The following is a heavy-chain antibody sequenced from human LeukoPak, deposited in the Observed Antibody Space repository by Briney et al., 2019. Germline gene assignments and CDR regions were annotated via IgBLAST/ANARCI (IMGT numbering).Heavy chain of an antibody. D-gene: IGHD1-26*01. CDR1: GFTFDDYT. CDR3: AREGNRSKWNYYYYYMDV. V-gene: IGHV3-43*01. CDR2: ISWDVSST. J-gene: IGHJ6*03. Sequence: PGGSLRLSCAASGFTFDDYTMHWVRQAPGKGLEWVSLISWDVSSTYYADSVKGRFTISRDNAKNSLYLQMNSLRAEDTAVYYCAREGNRSKWNYYYYYMDVWGKGTTVTISS.